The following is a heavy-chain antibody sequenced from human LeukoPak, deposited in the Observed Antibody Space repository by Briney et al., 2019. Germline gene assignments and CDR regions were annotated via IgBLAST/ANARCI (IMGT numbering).Heavy chain of an antibody. Sequence: ASVTVSCKASGYTFSIYGISWVRQAPGQGLEWLAWISAYNGNTNYAQKFQGRVTMTTDTSTSTAYMELRSLRSDDTAVYYCARVYDFWSGYYTLDYWGQGTLVTVSS. D-gene: IGHD3-3*01. CDR2: ISAYNGNT. V-gene: IGHV1-18*01. CDR1: GYTFSIYG. J-gene: IGHJ4*02. CDR3: ARVYDFWSGYYTLDY.